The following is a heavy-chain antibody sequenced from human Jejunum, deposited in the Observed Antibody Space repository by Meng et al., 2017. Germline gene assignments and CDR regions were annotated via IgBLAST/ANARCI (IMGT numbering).Heavy chain of an antibody. V-gene: IGHV3-23*01. CDR1: GFPFSTYA. Sequence: GESLKISCTASGFPFSTYAMSWVRQAPGKGLEWVSSIGGGGDDRFYADSMKGQFTISRDDSKNTMYLQMDSLRAEDTAVYYCAKDRQSYNSVWDAFDLWGQGTMVTVSS. CDR3: AKDRQSYNSVWDAFDL. D-gene: IGHD1-20*01. J-gene: IGHJ3*01. CDR2: IGGGGDDR.